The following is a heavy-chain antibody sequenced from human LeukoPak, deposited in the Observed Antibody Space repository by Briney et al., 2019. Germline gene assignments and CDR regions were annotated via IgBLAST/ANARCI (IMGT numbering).Heavy chain of an antibody. CDR3: ATDGGGGTYSGFHH. J-gene: IGHJ1*01. V-gene: IGHV3-7*01. D-gene: IGHD2-15*01. Sequence: GGSLRLSCAASGFTFSSYWMSWVRQAPGKGLEWVANIKQDGSEKYYVDSVKGRFTISRDNAKNSLYLQMNSLRAEDTAVYYCATDGGGGTYSGFHHWGQGTLVTVSS. CDR2: IKQDGSEK. CDR1: GFTFSSYW.